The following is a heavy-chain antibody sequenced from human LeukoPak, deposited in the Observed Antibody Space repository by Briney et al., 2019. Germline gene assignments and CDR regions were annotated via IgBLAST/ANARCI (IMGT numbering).Heavy chain of an antibody. D-gene: IGHD1-1*01. CDR3: ARKGGAGYGTTWFDP. Sequence: RPSGTLSLTCAVSGGSISSSNWWSWVRQPPGKGLEWIGEIYHSGSTNYNPSLKSRVTISVDTSKNQFSLKLSSVTAADTAVYYCARKGGAGYGTTWFDPWGQGTLVTVSS. V-gene: IGHV4-4*02. CDR1: GGSISSSNW. CDR2: IYHSGST. J-gene: IGHJ5*02.